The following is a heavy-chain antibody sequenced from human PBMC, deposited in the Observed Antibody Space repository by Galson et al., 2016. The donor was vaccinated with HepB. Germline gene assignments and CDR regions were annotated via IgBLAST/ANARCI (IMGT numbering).Heavy chain of an antibody. CDR2: INTNTGIP. D-gene: IGHD2-21*02. CDR3: TRGAVTVFGQAAFRH. V-gene: IGHV7-4-1*02. CDR1: GYTLTDYA. Sequence: SVKVSCKAAGYTLTDYAMNWVRQAPGQRLEWMGLINTNTGIPTYAQGFTSRFVFSLDTSVNTAYLQINDLESEDTAVYYCTRGAVTVFGQAAFRHWGQGTLVTV. J-gene: IGHJ4*02.